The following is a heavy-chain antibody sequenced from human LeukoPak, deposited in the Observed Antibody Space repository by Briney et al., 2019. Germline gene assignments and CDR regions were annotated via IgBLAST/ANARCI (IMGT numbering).Heavy chain of an antibody. CDR3: ARGGKWLAHYYYYGMDV. CDR2: INPNSGGT. CDR1: GYTFTGYY. D-gene: IGHD6-19*01. J-gene: IGHJ6*02. Sequence: ASVKVSCKASGYTFTGYYLHWVRQAPGQGLEWMGWINPNSGGTNYAQKFQGRVTMTRDTSTSTAYMELSSLRSDDTAVYYCARGGKWLAHYYYYGMDVWGQGTTVTVSS. V-gene: IGHV1-2*02.